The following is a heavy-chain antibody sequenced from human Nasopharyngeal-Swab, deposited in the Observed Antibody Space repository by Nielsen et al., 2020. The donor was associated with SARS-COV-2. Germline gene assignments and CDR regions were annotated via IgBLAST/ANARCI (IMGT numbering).Heavy chain of an antibody. D-gene: IGHD3-22*01. J-gene: IGHJ4*02. V-gene: IGHV5-51*01. CDR3: ARQPFHYYDRNAYFGSVDS. CDR1: GYTFTNYW. Sequence: GEALKISWKGSGYTFTNYWIVWVRQMPGKGLEWMGITYPGDSDTRYCPSWQGQVTISADKSISTAFLQWASLKASDTAIYYCARQPFHYYDRNAYFGSVDSWGQGTLVTVSS. CDR2: TYPGDSDT.